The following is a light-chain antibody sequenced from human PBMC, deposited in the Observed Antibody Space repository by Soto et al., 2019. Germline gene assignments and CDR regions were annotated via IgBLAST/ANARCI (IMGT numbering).Light chain of an antibody. CDR3: QQYNNWLQT. Sequence: IVMTQSPATLSVSPGERATLSCRASQSVSSNLAWYQQKPGQSPRLLIYGASTRATGIPARFSGSESGTEFTLTISSLQSEDFAVYYCQQYNNWLQTFGQGTKVEIK. CDR1: QSVSSN. J-gene: IGKJ1*01. V-gene: IGKV3-15*01. CDR2: GAS.